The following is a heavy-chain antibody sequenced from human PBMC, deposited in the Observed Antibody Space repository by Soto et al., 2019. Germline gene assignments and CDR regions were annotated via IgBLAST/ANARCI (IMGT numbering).Heavy chain of an antibody. J-gene: IGHJ6*02. D-gene: IGHD2-15*01. Sequence: PGGSLRLSCAASGFTFSDHYMDWVRQAPGKGLEWVGRTRNKANSYTTEYAASVKGRFTISRDDSKNSLYLQMNSLKTEDTAVYYCAREGLDCSGGSCYIGGMDVWGQGTTVTVSS. CDR3: AREGLDCSGGSCYIGGMDV. CDR2: TRNKANSYTT. CDR1: GFTFSDHY. V-gene: IGHV3-72*01.